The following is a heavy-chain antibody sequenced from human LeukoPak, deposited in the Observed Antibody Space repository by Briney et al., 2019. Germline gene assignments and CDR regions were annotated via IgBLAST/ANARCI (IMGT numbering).Heavy chain of an antibody. CDR1: GYTFTSYY. Sequence: ASVKVSCKASGYTFTSYYMHWVRQAPGQGLEWMGIINPSGGSTSYAQKFQGRVTMTRDTSTGTVYMELSSLRSEDTAVYYCARGQLGSGYFDWLSAYYFDYWGQGTLVTVSS. CDR3: ARGQLGSGYFDWLSAYYFDY. D-gene: IGHD3-9*01. CDR2: INPSGGST. V-gene: IGHV1-46*01. J-gene: IGHJ4*02.